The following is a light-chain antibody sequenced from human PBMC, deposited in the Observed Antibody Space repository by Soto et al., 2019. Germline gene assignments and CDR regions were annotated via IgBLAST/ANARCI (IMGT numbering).Light chain of an antibody. V-gene: IGKV3-15*01. Sequence: EIVMTQSPATLSVSPGERATLSCRASQSVSSDLAWYQQKPGQAPRLLIYDASTRATGIPVRFSGSGSATELTLTIRSLQCEDFALYYCQQYNKWPPLTFGGRTKVDI. J-gene: IGKJ4*01. CDR1: QSVSSD. CDR2: DAS. CDR3: QQYNKWPPLT.